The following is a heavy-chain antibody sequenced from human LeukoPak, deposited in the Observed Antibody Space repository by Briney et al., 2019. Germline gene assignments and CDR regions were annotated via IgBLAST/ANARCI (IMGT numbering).Heavy chain of an antibody. V-gene: IGHV4-59*12. CDR1: GGSISSYY. CDR2: IYYSGST. CDR3: ARMSPGTYGDYDS. J-gene: IGHJ5*01. Sequence: PSETLSLTCTVSGGSISSYYWSWIRQPPGKGLEWIGYIYYSGSTNYNPSLKSRVTISVDTSKNQFSLKLSSVTAADTAVYYCARMSPGTYGDYDSWGQGTLVTVSS. D-gene: IGHD4-17*01.